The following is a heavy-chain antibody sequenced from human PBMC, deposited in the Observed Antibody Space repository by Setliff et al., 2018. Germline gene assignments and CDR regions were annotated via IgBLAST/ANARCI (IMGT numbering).Heavy chain of an antibody. CDR2: ITGSGSTI. CDR3: ARGRKQWLVGEDWFDP. V-gene: IGHV3-48*04. D-gene: IGHD6-19*01. CDR1: GFTFSSYA. J-gene: IGHJ5*02. Sequence: PGGSLRLSCAASGFTFSSYAITWVRQAPGKGLEWVSLITGSGSTIYYADSVKGRFTISRDNAKNSLYLQMNSLRAEDTAVYYCARGRKQWLVGEDWFDPWGQGTLVTVSS.